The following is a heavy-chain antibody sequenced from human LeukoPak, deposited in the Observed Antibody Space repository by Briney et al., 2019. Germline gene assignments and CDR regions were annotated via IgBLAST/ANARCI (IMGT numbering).Heavy chain of an antibody. CDR1: GYTFSSFG. CDR3: ARDIRHYGSGADFDY. CDR2: ISAYNGKT. D-gene: IGHD3-10*01. J-gene: IGHJ4*02. V-gene: IGHV1-18*01. Sequence: GALVKVSCKASGYTFSSFGISWVRQAPGQGLEWMGWISAYNGKTTFGQNFQGRVSMTTDTSTSTAYMELRSLRSDDTAVYYCARDIRHYGSGADFDYWGQGTLVTVSS.